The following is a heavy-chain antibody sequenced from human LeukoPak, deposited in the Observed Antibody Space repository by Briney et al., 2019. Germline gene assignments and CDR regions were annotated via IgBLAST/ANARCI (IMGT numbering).Heavy chain of an antibody. CDR3: ARRVTLWYDSSGYYYPAEFDY. V-gene: IGHV4-39*07. CDR1: GGSISSSSYY. D-gene: IGHD3-22*01. J-gene: IGHJ4*02. CDR2: IYYSGST. Sequence: SETLSLTCTVSGGSISSSSYYWGRIRQPPGKGLEWIGSIYYSGSTYYNPSLKSRVAISVDTSKNQFSLKLSSVTAADTAVYYCARRVTLWYDSSGYYYPAEFDYWGQGTLVTVSS.